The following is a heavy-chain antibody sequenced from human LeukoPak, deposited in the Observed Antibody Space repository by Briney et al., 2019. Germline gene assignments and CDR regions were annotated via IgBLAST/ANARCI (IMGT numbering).Heavy chain of an antibody. CDR1: EFTFSDFY. J-gene: IGHJ4*02. CDR2: ISGSSSNT. D-gene: IGHD2-15*01. CDR3: TRHPAEGDY. Sequence: GGSLRLSCAASEFTFSDFYMSWIRQAPGKGLESISYISGSSSNTNYADSVKGRFTISGDNAKNSLYLQMNSLRAEDTAVYYCTRHPAEGDYWGQGILVTVSS. V-gene: IGHV3-11*03.